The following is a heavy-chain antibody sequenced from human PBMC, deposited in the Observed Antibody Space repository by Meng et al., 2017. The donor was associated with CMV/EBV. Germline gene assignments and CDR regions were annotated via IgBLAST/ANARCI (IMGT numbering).Heavy chain of an antibody. D-gene: IGHD2-2*01. V-gene: IGHV1-18*01. Sequence: ASAKVSCKASGYTFTSYGISWVRQAPGQGREGMGWISAYNGNTNYAQKPQGRVTITTDTSTSNAYMELRSLRSDDTAVYYCARLSSVPAAISPHYYYYGMDVWGQGTTVTVSS. CDR2: ISAYNGNT. CDR1: GYTFTSYG. J-gene: IGHJ6*02. CDR3: ARLSSVPAAISPHYYYYGMDV.